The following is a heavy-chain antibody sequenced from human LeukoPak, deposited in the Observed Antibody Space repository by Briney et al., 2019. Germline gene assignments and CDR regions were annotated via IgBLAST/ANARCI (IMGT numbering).Heavy chain of an antibody. V-gene: IGHV3-23*01. Sequence: GGSLRLPCAASGFTFSIYAMTWVRQAPGKGLEWVSVISDTYDNTYYADSVKGRFTISRDNSKNTVYLQMNRLRAEDTAIYYCARNWGLDYWGQGTLVTVSS. J-gene: IGHJ4*02. CDR2: ISDTYDNT. CDR1: GFTFSIYA. CDR3: ARNWGLDY. D-gene: IGHD7-27*01.